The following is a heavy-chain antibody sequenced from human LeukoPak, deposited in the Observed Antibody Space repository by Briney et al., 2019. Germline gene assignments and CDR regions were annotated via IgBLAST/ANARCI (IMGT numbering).Heavy chain of an antibody. D-gene: IGHD6-19*01. CDR1: GFTFSSNT. V-gene: IGHV3-23*01. CDR2: ISENGVST. Sequence: GGPLRLSCAASGFTFSSNTMSWVRQPPGKGLEWVSVISENGVSTYYADSVKGRFTISRDNSKNTLYLQMNSLRAEDTAIYYCAKSRGIYDNSGWRTYDFWGQGTLVTVSS. CDR3: AKSRGIYDNSGWRTYDF. J-gene: IGHJ4*02.